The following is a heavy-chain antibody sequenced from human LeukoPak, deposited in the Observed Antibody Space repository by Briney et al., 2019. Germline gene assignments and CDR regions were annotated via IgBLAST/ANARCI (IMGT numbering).Heavy chain of an antibody. CDR3: ARWGSYYGGAFDI. D-gene: IGHD3-10*01. CDR2: IYFTGST. J-gene: IGHJ3*02. CDR1: GGSVRDSSFY. V-gene: IGHV4-39*07. Sequence: SETLSLTCTVSGGSVRDSSFYWGWLRQPPGKGLEWIGDIYFTGSTYYNPSVKSRVTMSLDTSKNQVSLKLSSVTAADTAVYYCARWGSYYGGAFDIWGQGTMVTVSS.